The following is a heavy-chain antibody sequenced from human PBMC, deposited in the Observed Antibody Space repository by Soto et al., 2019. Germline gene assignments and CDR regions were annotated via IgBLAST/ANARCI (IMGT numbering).Heavy chain of an antibody. CDR2: IVVGSGNT. J-gene: IGHJ4*02. CDR3: AARLSRGLDTQFDY. D-gene: IGHD4-17*01. V-gene: IGHV1-58*02. Sequence: GASVKVSCKASGSTFTSSAMQWVRQARGQRPEWIGWIVVGSGNTNYAQKFQERVTITRDMSTSTAYMELSSLRSEDTAVYYCAARLSRGLDTQFDYWGQGTLVTVSS. CDR1: GSTFTSSA.